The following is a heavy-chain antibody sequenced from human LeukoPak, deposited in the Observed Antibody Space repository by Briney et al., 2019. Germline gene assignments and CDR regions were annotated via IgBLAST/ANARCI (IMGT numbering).Heavy chain of an antibody. J-gene: IGHJ5*02. D-gene: IGHD5-18*01. Sequence: GGSLRLSCAASGFTFGSYGMHWVRQAPGKGLEWVAFIRYDGGNKYYADSVKGRFTFSRDNSKSTLSLQMNSLRAEDTAVYYCAKGGYSYGYSGDWFDPWGQGTLVTVSS. V-gene: IGHV3-30*02. CDR1: GFTFGSYG. CDR3: AKGGYSYGYSGDWFDP. CDR2: IRYDGGNK.